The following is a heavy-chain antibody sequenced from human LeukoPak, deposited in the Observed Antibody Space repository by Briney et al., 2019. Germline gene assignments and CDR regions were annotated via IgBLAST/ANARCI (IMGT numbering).Heavy chain of an antibody. CDR1: GFTFSSYS. J-gene: IGHJ5*02. CDR3: ARGEVYSNPA. V-gene: IGHV3-48*01. CDR2: ISSSSSTI. D-gene: IGHD4-11*01. Sequence: GGSLRLSCAASGFTFSSYSTNCVRQAPGKGLEWVSYISSSSSTIYYADSVKGRFTISRDNAKNSLYLQMNSLRAEDTAVYYCARGEVYSNPAWGQGTLVTVSS.